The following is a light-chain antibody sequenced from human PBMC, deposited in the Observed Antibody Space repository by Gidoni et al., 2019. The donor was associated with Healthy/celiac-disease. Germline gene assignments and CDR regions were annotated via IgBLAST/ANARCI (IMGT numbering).Light chain of an antibody. CDR1: QSISSY. CDR3: QQSYSTPT. J-gene: IGKJ4*01. Sequence: DIQMTQSPSSLSASVGDRVTITCRASQSISSYLNWYQQKPGKAPKLLIYAASSLQSGVPSRFSGSGSGTDFTLTISSLQPEDFATYYCQQSYSTPTFGGGIKVESK. CDR2: AAS. V-gene: IGKV1-39*01.